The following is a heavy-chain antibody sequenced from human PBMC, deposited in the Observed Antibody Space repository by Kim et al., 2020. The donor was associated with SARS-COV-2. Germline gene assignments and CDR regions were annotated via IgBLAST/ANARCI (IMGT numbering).Heavy chain of an antibody. J-gene: IGHJ2*01. Sequence: SETLSLTCTVSGGSISSSSYYWGWIRQPPGKGLEWIGSIYYSGSTYYNPSLKSRVTISVDTSKNQFSLKLSSVTAADTAVYYCARLPAGYGLFNWEGWYFDLWGRGTLVTVSS. CDR1: GGSISSSSYY. CDR3: ARLPAGYGLFNWEGWYFDL. V-gene: IGHV4-39*01. CDR2: IYYSGST. D-gene: IGHD7-27*01.